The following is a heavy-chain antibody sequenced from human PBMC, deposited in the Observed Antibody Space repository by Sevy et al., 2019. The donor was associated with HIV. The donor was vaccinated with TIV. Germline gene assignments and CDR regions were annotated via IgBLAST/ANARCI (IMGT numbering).Heavy chain of an antibody. CDR2: VSGNSGAI. J-gene: IGHJ4*02. V-gene: IGHV3-48*01. Sequence: GESLKISCAASGFTFSSYSMNWVRQAPEKGLEWISFVSGNSGAINYADSVKGRFTISRDNAKNSLYLQMNSLRVEDTAVYYCARDMGGSYTPLDYWGQGTLVTVSS. D-gene: IGHD3-10*01. CDR3: ARDMGGSYTPLDY. CDR1: GFTFSSYS.